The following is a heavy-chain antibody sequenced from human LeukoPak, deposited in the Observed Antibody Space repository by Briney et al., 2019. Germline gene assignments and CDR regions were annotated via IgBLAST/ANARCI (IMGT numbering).Heavy chain of an antibody. J-gene: IGHJ3*02. CDR3: ASPPSMVRGLDAFDI. Sequence: SETLSLTCTVSGGSISSGSYYWSWIRQPAGKGLEWLGRIYTSGSTNYNPSLKSRVTISVDTSKNQFSLKLSSVTAADTAVYYCASPPSMVRGLDAFDIWGQGTMVTVSS. V-gene: IGHV4-61*02. CDR2: IYTSGST. D-gene: IGHD3-10*01. CDR1: GGSISSGSYY.